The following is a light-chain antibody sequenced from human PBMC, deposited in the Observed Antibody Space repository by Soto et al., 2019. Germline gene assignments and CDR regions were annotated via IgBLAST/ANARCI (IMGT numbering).Light chain of an antibody. CDR2: WAS. J-gene: IGKJ2*01. CDR3: QQYYTSPDT. Sequence: DIVMTQSPDSLAVSLGERATINCKSSQSVLYNSNSKNYLAWYQQRSGQPPKLLIYWASTRESGVPDRFSGSGSGTDFTLAISSLQAEDVAVYYCQQYYTSPDTFGQGTKLEIK. CDR1: QSVLYNSNSKNY. V-gene: IGKV4-1*01.